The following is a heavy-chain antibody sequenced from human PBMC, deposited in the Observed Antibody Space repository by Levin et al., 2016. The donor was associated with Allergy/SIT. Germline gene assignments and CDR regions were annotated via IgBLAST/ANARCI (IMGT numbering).Heavy chain of an antibody. CDR3: ARDRALYEGGRYYHGMDV. V-gene: IGHV3-33*01. J-gene: IGHJ6*02. CDR2: IWYDGSNK. CDR1: GFTFSSYG. D-gene: IGHD2-8*01. Sequence: GGSLRLSCAASGFTFSSYGMHWVRQAPGKGLEWVAVIWYDGSNKYYADSVKGRFTISRDNSKNTLYLQMNSLRAEDTAVYYCARDRALYEGGRYYHGMDVWGQGTTVTVSS.